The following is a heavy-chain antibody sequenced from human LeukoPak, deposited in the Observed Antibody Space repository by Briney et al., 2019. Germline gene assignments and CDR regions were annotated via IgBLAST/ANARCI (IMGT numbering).Heavy chain of an antibody. CDR2: ISYNGSQT. J-gene: IGHJ4*02. V-gene: IGHV3-64*01. CDR3: VRDRGGSGWYYFDY. Sequence: GGSLRLSCAASGFTFSIYAMHWVRQAPGKGLENVSGISYNGSQTYYGNSVKDRFTISRDNAKNTVYLQMASLRVDDMAVYYCVRDRGGSGWYYFDYWGQGTLVTVSS. D-gene: IGHD6-19*01. CDR1: GFTFSIYA.